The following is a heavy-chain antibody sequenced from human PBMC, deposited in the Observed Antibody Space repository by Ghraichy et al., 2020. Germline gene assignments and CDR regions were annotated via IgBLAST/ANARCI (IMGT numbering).Heavy chain of an antibody. Sequence: GGSLRLSCAASGFTFSSYWMHWVRQAPGKGLVWVSRINNDGSDTRYADSVKGRFTVSRDNARNTLYLQVNSLRAEDTAVYYCAREAHCDFCGVYPPWYFDVWGRGTLVSASS. D-gene: IGHD3-3*01. CDR1: GFTFSSYW. CDR3: AREAHCDFCGVYPPWYFDV. CDR2: INNDGSDT. J-gene: IGHJ2*01. V-gene: IGHV3-74*01.